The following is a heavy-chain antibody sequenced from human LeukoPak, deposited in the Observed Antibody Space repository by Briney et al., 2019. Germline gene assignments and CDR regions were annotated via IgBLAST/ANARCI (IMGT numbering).Heavy chain of an antibody. Sequence: ASVKVSCKASGYTFTSYGISWVRQAPAQGLEWMGWISAYNGSTNYAQKLQGRVTMTTDTSTSTAYMELRSLRSDDTAVYYCARGRKNYCSGGSCYLNWFDPWGQGTLVTVSS. CDR3: ARGRKNYCSGGSCYLNWFDP. CDR1: GYTFTSYG. CDR2: ISAYNGST. V-gene: IGHV1-18*01. J-gene: IGHJ5*02. D-gene: IGHD2-15*01.